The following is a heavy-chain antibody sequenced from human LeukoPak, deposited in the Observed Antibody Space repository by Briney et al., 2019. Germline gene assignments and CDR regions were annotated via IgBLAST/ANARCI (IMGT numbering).Heavy chain of an antibody. CDR1: GGSVSSGTYY. J-gene: IGHJ4*02. CDR2: IYYSGNT. D-gene: IGHD3-22*01. CDR3: ARDRYHYDSSGYYFDH. V-gene: IGHV4-61*01. Sequence: SETLSLTCTVSGGSVSSGTYYWSWIRQPPGRGLDWIGYIYYSGNTNYNPSLKSRVTISVDTSKNQLPLKLSSVTAADTAVYYCARDRYHYDSSGYYFDHWGQGTLVTVSS.